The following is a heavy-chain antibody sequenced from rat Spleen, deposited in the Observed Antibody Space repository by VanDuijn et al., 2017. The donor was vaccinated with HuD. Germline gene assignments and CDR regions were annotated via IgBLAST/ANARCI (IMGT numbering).Heavy chain of an antibody. V-gene: IGHV5-31*01. J-gene: IGHJ4*01. CDR1: GFTFNNYW. Sequence: EVQLMESGGGLVQPGRSLKLSCVASGFTFNNYWMTWIRQAPGKGLEWVASITNTGRNTYYPDSVKGRFTISRDNAKSTLYLQMNSLRSEDTATYYCTRMYTTDYYYYVMDAWGQGASVTVSS. CDR2: ITNTGRNT. D-gene: IGHD1-6*01. CDR3: TRMYTTDYYYYVMDA.